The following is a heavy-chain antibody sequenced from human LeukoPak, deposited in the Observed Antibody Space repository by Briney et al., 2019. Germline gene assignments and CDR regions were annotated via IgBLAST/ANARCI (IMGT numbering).Heavy chain of an antibody. D-gene: IGHD1-14*01. Sequence: QPGRSLRLSCAASGFTFSSYGMHWVRQAPGKGLEWVAVISYDGSNKYYADSVKGRFTISRDNSKNTLYLQMNSLRAEDTAVYYCARDTGVAYYYYYMDVWGKGTTVTVSS. CDR2: ISYDGSNK. V-gene: IGHV3-30*03. J-gene: IGHJ6*03. CDR1: GFTFSSYG. CDR3: ARDTGVAYYYYYMDV.